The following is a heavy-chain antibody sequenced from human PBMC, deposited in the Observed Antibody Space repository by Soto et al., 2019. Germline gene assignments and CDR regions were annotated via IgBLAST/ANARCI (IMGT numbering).Heavy chain of an antibody. J-gene: IGHJ4*02. V-gene: IGHV3-23*01. D-gene: IGHD3-9*01. CDR3: ARSYFDWYLDY. Sequence: GGSLRLSCEASGFTFSRFAMSWVRQAPGKGLEWVSTFSGPGGGTYYADSVKGRFTISRDNAKNSLYLQMNSLRAEDTAVYYCARSYFDWYLDYWGQGTLVTVSS. CDR2: FSGPGGGT. CDR1: GFTFSRFA.